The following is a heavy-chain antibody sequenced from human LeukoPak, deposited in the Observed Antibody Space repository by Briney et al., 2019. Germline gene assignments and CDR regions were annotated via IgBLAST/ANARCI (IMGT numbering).Heavy chain of an antibody. CDR3: ARDHDGDYYYYYMDV. V-gene: IGHV1-18*01. J-gene: IGHJ6*03. Sequence: ASVKVSCKASGYTFTSYGISWVRQAPGQGLEWMGWISAYNGNTNYAQKLRGRVTMTTDTSTSTAYMELRSLRSDDTAVYYCARDHDGDYYYYYMDVWGKGTTVTVSS. CDR2: ISAYNGNT. CDR1: GYTFTSYG. D-gene: IGHD4-17*01.